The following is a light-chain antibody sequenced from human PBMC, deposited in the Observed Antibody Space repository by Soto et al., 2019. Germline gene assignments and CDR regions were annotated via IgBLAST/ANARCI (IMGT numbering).Light chain of an antibody. CDR2: GAA. CDR1: QSVGSN. J-gene: IGKJ4*01. CDR3: QQYGYWPPLT. Sequence: EVVMTQSPATLSVSLGDRATLSCRASQSVGSNLAWYQQIPGKPPRLLVYGAATRDTGIPDRFSGTGSGTEFTLTISSIQYEDFAAYYCQQYGYWPPLTFGGGTKVEIK. V-gene: IGKV3-15*01.